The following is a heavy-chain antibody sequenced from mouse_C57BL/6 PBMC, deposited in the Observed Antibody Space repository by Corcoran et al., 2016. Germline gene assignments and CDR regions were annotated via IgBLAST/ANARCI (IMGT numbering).Heavy chain of an antibody. V-gene: IGHV1-19*01. D-gene: IGHD2-1*01. CDR2: INPYNGGT. CDR3: ARYDGNYWYFDV. CDR1: GYTFPDYY. J-gene: IGHJ1*03. Sequence: EFQLQQSGPVLVKPGASVKLSCTSSGYTFPDYYMNWVKQSHGKSLEWIGVINPYNGGTSYNQKFKGKATLTVDKSSSTAYMELNSLTSEDSAVYYCARYDGNYWYFDVWGTGTTVTVSS.